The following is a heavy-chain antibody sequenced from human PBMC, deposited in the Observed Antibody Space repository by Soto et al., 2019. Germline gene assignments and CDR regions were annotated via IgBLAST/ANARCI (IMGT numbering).Heavy chain of an antibody. CDR1: GFTFNDYA. Sequence: EVQLVESGGGLVQPGRSLRLSCAASGFTFNDYAMHWVRQAPGKGLEGVSGISWNSGSIGYADSVKGRCTISRDNAKTSLYLQMNSLRDEDTALYYCANAQYSAYDNSGDHWFDPWGQGTLVTVSS. D-gene: IGHD5-12*01. CDR3: ANAQYSAYDNSGDHWFDP. J-gene: IGHJ5*02. V-gene: IGHV3-9*01. CDR2: ISWNSGSI.